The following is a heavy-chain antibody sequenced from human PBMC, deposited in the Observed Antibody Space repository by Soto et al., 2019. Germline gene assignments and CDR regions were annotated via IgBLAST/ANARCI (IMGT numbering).Heavy chain of an antibody. D-gene: IGHD6-13*01. CDR2: MNPNSGNT. Sequence: VSVKVSWKAAGYTFTSCDINWVRQATAQVLEWMGWMNPNSGNTGYAQNFQGRVTMTRNTSIRTDDMELSSLRSEDTAVYYCARGVRAAAGNAYYFYYWG. CDR3: ARGVRAAAGNAYYFYY. J-gene: IGHJ4*01. V-gene: IGHV1-8*01. CDR1: GYTFTSCD.